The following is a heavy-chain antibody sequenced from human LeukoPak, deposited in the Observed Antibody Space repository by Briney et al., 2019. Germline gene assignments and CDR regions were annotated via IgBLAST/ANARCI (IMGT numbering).Heavy chain of an antibody. Sequence: AASVKVSCKASGYSFTTYYVHCVRQAPGQGREGVGVINPNDGGTISAQKLQDRVTLTRDTSTSTVYVELNSLKPDDTAVYYCARGPLLGYDTNDSGFDIWGQGTLVTVSS. CDR3: ARGPLLGYDTNDSGFDI. CDR2: INPNDGGT. V-gene: IGHV1-46*04. CDR1: GYSFTTYY. D-gene: IGHD3-16*01. J-gene: IGHJ3*02.